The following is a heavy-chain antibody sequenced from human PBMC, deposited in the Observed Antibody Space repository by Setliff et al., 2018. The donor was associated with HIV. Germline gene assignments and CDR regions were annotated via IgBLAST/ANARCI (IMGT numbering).Heavy chain of an antibody. CDR3: ARAPSLDTATVSRWGYYFDY. D-gene: IGHD5-18*01. CDR2: IYYTGST. J-gene: IGHJ4*02. CDR1: GGSISTYY. V-gene: IGHV4-59*01. Sequence: PSETLSLTCTVSGGSISTYYWSWVRQSPGKGLEWIGYIYYTGSTNYNPSLKSRVTISLDTSKNQFSLKLSSVTAADTAVYYCARAPSLDTATVSRWGYYFDYWGQGTLVTVSS.